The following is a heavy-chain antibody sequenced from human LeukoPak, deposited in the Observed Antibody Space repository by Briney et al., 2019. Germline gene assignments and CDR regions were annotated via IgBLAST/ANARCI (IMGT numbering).Heavy chain of an antibody. Sequence: PGGSLRLSCAASGFTFNRFNMNWVRQAPGKGLEWISYIKGSGDSIYYAASVRGRFTISRDNVKNLLYLQMNSLRAEDTAVYYCGKGGDYGDYQGNWGQGTLVTVSS. D-gene: IGHD4-17*01. CDR3: GKGGDYGDYQGN. CDR1: GFTFNRFN. J-gene: IGHJ4*02. V-gene: IGHV3-48*01. CDR2: IKGSGDSI.